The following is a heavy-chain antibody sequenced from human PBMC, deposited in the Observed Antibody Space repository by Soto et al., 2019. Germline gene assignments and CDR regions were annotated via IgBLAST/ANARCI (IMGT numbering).Heavy chain of an antibody. CDR2: ISGSGDST. CDR3: AKRLSTSAWYAAFDI. Sequence: PGGSLRLSCAASGLTFSSYGMTWVRQAPWKGLEWVSGISGSGDSTYYADSAKGRFTISRDNSKNTLYLQMNSLRAEDTAVYYCAKRLSTSAWYAAFDIWGQGTMVTVSS. CDR1: GLTFSSYG. J-gene: IGHJ3*02. V-gene: IGHV3-23*01. D-gene: IGHD6-19*01.